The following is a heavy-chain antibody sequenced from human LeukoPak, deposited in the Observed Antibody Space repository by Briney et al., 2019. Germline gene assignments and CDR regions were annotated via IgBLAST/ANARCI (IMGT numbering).Heavy chain of an antibody. CDR2: IYYSGST. Sequence: PSETLSLTCTVSGGSISSGGYYWSWIRQHPGKGLEWIGYIYYSGSTYYNPSLKSRVTISVDTSKNQFSLELSSVTVADTAVYYCARADYLDSSGYFGKFEYWGQGTLVTVSS. CDR3: ARADYLDSSGYFGKFEY. D-gene: IGHD3-22*01. J-gene: IGHJ4*02. CDR1: GGSISSGGYY. V-gene: IGHV4-31*03.